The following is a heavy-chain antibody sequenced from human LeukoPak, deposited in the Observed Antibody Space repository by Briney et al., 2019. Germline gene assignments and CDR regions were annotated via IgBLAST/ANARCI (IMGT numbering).Heavy chain of an antibody. CDR1: GYTFSSYG. Sequence: ASVKVSCKASGYTFSSYGISWVRQAPGQGLEWLGWISAYNGNTNHAQKLQGRVTMTTDTSTTTAYMELRSLRSDDTAVYYCARDPGIAAAGTYFDYWGQGTLVTVSS. J-gene: IGHJ4*02. CDR2: ISAYNGNT. V-gene: IGHV1-18*01. CDR3: ARDPGIAAAGTYFDY. D-gene: IGHD6-13*01.